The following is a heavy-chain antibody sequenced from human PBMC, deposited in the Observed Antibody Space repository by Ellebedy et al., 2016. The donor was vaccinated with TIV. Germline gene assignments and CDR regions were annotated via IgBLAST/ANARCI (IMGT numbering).Heavy chain of an antibody. J-gene: IGHJ6*04. CDR3: ARHYPGGYPGGV. V-gene: IGHV4-34*01. CDR1: GGSFSDYY. D-gene: IGHD2-15*01. CDR2: INHSGST. Sequence: SETLSLTXAVYGGSFSDYYWSWIRQPPGKGLEWIGEINHSGSTNYNPSLKSRVTILVDTSKNQFSLELSSVTAADTALYYCARHYPGGYPGGVWGKGTTVTVSS.